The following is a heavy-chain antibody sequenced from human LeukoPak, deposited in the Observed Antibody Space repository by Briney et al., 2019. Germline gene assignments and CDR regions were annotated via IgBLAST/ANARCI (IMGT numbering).Heavy chain of an antibody. Sequence: PSETLSLTCTVSGDSISSSGHWWGWIRQPPGEGPEWIGSISYSGSPSYKPSLKSRVTISVDTSKNQLSLRLSSVTAADTAVYYCARPSSSGSYYYWGQGTLVTVS. V-gene: IGHV4-39*01. J-gene: IGHJ4*02. CDR1: GDSISSSGHW. CDR2: ISYSGSP. D-gene: IGHD3-10*01. CDR3: ARPSSSGSYYY.